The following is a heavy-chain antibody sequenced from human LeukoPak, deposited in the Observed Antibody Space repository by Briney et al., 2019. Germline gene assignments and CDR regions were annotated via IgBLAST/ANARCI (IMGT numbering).Heavy chain of an antibody. V-gene: IGHV4-39*01. CDR3: ARPGYGDEYYFDY. J-gene: IGHJ4*02. Sequence: PSETLSLTCTVSGGSISSSSYYWGWIRQPPGKGLEWIGSIYYSGSTYYNPSLKSRVTISVDTSKNQFSLKLSSVTAADTAVYYCARPGYGDEYYFDYWGQGTLVTVSS. D-gene: IGHD4-17*01. CDR2: IYYSGST. CDR1: GGSISSSSYY.